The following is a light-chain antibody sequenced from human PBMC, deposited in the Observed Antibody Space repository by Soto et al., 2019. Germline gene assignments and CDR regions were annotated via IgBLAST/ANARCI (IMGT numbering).Light chain of an antibody. CDR3: QQYGYSSSYT. CDR2: GAS. V-gene: IGKV3-20*01. CDR1: QRVRSSY. Sequence: EIVLTQSPGTLSLSPGDRATFSCRASQRVRSSYLAWYQQRPGQPPRLPIYGASSRATGIPDRFSGSGSGTDFTLTISRLEPEDFAVYYCQQYGYSSSYTFGQGTKLEIK. J-gene: IGKJ2*01.